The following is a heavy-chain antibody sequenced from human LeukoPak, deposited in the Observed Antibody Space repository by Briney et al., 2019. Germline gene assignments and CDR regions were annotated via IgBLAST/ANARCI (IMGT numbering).Heavy chain of an antibody. CDR3: ARVGTHNWFDP. Sequence: SETLSLTCTVSGGSISSSSYYWGWIRQPPGKGLEWIGNIYYSGSTYYNPSLKSRVTISVDTSKNQFSLKLSSVTAADTAVYYCARVGTHNWFDPWGQGTLVTVSS. V-gene: IGHV4-39*01. CDR2: IYYSGST. D-gene: IGHD1-1*01. CDR1: GGSISSSSYY. J-gene: IGHJ5*02.